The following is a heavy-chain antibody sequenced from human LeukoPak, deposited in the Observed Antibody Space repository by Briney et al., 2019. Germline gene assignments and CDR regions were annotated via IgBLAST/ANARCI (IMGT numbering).Heavy chain of an antibody. Sequence: SETLSLTCTVSGGSISSYYWNWIRQPPGKGLEWIGYIYYSGSTNYNPSLKSRVTISVDTSKNQFSLKLRSVTAADTAVYFCARERQGVAAATDRSFDYWGQGTLVTVSS. CDR1: GGSISSYY. CDR3: ARERQGVAAATDRSFDY. J-gene: IGHJ4*02. V-gene: IGHV4-59*01. D-gene: IGHD2-15*01. CDR2: IYYSGST.